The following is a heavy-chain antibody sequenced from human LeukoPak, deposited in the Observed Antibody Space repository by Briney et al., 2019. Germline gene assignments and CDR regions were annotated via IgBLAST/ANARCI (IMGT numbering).Heavy chain of an antibody. J-gene: IGHJ4*02. CDR3: VRDGGVSGYDLLDY. D-gene: IGHD5-12*01. Sequence: PGGSLRLSCAASGFPFHNYWMTWVRQAPGKGLEWVAQVNQDGSEAHYADSVKARFTISRDNAKSSVSLQVNSLGAEDTAVYYCVRDGGVSGYDLLDYWGQGTLVTVSS. CDR1: GFPFHNYW. CDR2: VNQDGSEA. V-gene: IGHV3-7*01.